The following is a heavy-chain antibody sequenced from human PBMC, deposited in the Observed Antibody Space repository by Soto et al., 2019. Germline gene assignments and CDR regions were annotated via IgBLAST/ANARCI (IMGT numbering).Heavy chain of an antibody. CDR2: VRNKANSYTT. J-gene: IGHJ4*02. Sequence: EVQLVESGGGLVQPGGSLGLSCEASGFTFSDTYMAWVRKAQGKGLEWVGRVRNKANSYTTEYAASVKGRFTISRDDSKNSLYLQMNSLKTEDTALYYCCRTRGYSQGWDFDYWGQGTLVTVSS. D-gene: IGHD5-12*01. CDR1: GFTFSDTY. CDR3: CRTRGYSQGWDFDY. V-gene: IGHV3-72*01.